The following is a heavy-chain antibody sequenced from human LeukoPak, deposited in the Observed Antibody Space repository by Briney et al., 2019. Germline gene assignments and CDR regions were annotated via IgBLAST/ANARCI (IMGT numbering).Heavy chain of an antibody. J-gene: IGHJ6*03. V-gene: IGHV1-2*02. Sequence: GASVKVSCKASGYTFTGYYMHWVRQAPGQGLEWMGWINPNSGGTNYAQKFQGRVTMTRDTSISTAYMELSRLRSDDTAVYYCARLSRGSGSYYKDTYYYYYMDVWGKGTTVTVSS. CDR3: ARLSRGSGSYYKDTYYYYYMDV. CDR1: GYTFTGYY. CDR2: INPNSGGT. D-gene: IGHD3-10*01.